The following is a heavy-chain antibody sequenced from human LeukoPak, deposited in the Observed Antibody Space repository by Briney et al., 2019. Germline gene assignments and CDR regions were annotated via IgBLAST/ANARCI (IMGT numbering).Heavy chain of an antibody. CDR1: GYSIGSGYY. Sequence: KTSETLSLTCTVSGYSIGSGYYWGWIRQPPGKGLEWIGSIYHSGSTYYNPSLKSRVTISVDTSKNQFSLKLSSVTAADTAVYYCARVRNWFDPWGQGTLVTVSP. V-gene: IGHV4-38-2*02. CDR2: IYHSGST. J-gene: IGHJ5*02. CDR3: ARVRNWFDP.